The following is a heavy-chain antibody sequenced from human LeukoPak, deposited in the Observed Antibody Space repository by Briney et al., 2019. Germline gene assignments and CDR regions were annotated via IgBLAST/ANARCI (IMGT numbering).Heavy chain of an antibody. CDR3: AREGIDYYDSSGYGSVNYFDY. J-gene: IGHJ4*02. D-gene: IGHD3-22*01. Sequence: SQTLSLTCTVSGGSISSGGYYRSWIRQHPAKGLEWSGYIYYSGSTYYNPSLKSRVTISVDTSKNQFSLKLSSVTAADTAVYYCAREGIDYYDSSGYGSVNYFDYWGQGSLVTVSS. CDR2: IYYSGST. CDR1: GGSISSGGYY. V-gene: IGHV4-31*03.